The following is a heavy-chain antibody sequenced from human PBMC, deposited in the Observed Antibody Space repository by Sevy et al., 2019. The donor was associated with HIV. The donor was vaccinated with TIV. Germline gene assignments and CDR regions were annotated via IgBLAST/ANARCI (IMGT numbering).Heavy chain of an antibody. Sequence: GGSLRLSCAASGFPFSNYAMSWVRQAPGKGLEWVSTLIGGGSRTYYADSVTGRFSISRDNSRKTLYLQMNSLRAEETAIYYCAKRRVQSGLSGGGANYGMDVCGRGTTVTVSS. J-gene: IGHJ6*02. D-gene: IGHD2-8*02. CDR1: GFPFSNYA. CDR3: AKRRVQSGLSGGGANYGMDV. V-gene: IGHV3-23*01. CDR2: LIGGGSRT.